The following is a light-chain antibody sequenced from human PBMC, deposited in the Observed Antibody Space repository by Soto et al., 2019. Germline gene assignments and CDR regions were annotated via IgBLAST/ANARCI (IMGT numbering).Light chain of an antibody. CDR1: QNIDIN. CDR3: QRYHHWPPIT. V-gene: IGKV3D-15*01. CDR2: RAS. J-gene: IGKJ5*01. Sequence: EIVLTQSPATLSVSPRERATLSCRASQNIDINFVWYQQKPGQAPRLLIFRASTRATGIPPRFSGSGSGTEFTLTISSLQSDDIAVYYCQRYHHWPPITFGQGTRLEIK.